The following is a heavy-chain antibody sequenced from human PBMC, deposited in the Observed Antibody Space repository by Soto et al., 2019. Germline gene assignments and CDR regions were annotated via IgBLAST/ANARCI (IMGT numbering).Heavy chain of an antibody. J-gene: IGHJ4*02. CDR1: GGSISSYY. Sequence: SESLSLTCTVSGGSISSYYWSWIRQPPGKGLEWIGYIYYSGSTNYNPSLKSRVTISVDTSKNQFSLKLSSVTAADTAVYYCARHVIDYGDFGALDYWGQGNLVTVSS. CDR3: ARHVIDYGDFGALDY. D-gene: IGHD4-17*01. V-gene: IGHV4-59*01. CDR2: IYYSGST.